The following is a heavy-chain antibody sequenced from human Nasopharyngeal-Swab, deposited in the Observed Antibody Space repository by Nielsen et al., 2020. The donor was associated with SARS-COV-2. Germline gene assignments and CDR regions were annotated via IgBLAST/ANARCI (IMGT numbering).Heavy chain of an antibody. CDR3: ASRLDRYKWNDVNLDAFDI. V-gene: IGHV1-24*01. CDR2: FDPEDGET. J-gene: IGHJ3*02. CDR1: GYILSELS. Sequence: ASVKVSCKVSGYILSELSMHWVRPAPRKGLEWMGGFDPEDGETIYAQKFQGRVTMTEDTFTDTAYMELSSLRSEDTAVYYCASRLDRYKWNDVNLDAFDIWGQGTMVTVSS. D-gene: IGHD1-20*01.